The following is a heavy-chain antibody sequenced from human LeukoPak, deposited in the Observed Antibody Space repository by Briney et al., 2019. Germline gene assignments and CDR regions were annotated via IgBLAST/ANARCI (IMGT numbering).Heavy chain of an antibody. V-gene: IGHV4-59*08. CDR1: GASISNYY. Sequence: SETLSLTCTVSGASISNYYWSWIRQPPGKGLEWIGYIYYRGSTNYNPSLKGRVAISGDASKNQFSLKVNSVTAADTAVYYCAIRLTAAGPYYFDFWGQGILVTVS. CDR2: IYYRGST. CDR3: AIRLTAAGPYYFDF. J-gene: IGHJ4*02. D-gene: IGHD6-13*01.